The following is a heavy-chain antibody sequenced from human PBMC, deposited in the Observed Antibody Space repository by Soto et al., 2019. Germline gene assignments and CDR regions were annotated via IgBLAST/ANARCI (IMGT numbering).Heavy chain of an antibody. V-gene: IGHV3-23*01. J-gene: IGHJ4*02. Sequence: LRLSCAASEFMFSDYYMSWIRQAPGKGLEWVSSILGSGGDTYYADSLKGRFTISRDNSKNTLYLQLNSLGAEDTALYYCAGHGGYSYLGQGTLVTVSS. CDR1: EFMFSDYY. CDR2: ILGSGGDT. CDR3: AGHGGYSY. D-gene: IGHD2-15*01.